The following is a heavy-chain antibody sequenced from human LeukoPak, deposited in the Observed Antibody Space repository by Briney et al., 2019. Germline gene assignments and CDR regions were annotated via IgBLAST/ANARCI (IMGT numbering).Heavy chain of an antibody. CDR1: GFTFNSYW. J-gene: IGHJ5*02. CDR2: INSDGSRT. CDR3: ARGYGDWFDP. D-gene: IGHD4-17*01. V-gene: IGHV3-74*01. Sequence: GGSLRLSCAASGFTFNSYWMHWVRQAPGKGLVWVSRINSDGSRTAYADSVKGRFSISRDIAKNTLYLQMNSLRVEDTAVYYCARGYGDWFDPWGQGTLVTVSS.